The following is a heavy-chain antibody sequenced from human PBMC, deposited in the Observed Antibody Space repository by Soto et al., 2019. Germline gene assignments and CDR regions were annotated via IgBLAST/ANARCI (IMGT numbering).Heavy chain of an antibody. J-gene: IGHJ5*02. D-gene: IGHD3-22*01. V-gene: IGHV4-30-4*01. CDR3: ARVMYYYDSSGYWNWFDP. CDR2: IYYSGST. CDR1: GGSISSCDYY. Sequence: TLSLTCTVSGGSISSCDYYWSWIRQPPGKGLEWIGYIYYSGSTYYNPSLKSRVTISVDTSKNQFSLKLSSVTAADTAVYYCARVMYYYDSSGYWNWFDPWGQGTLVTVSS.